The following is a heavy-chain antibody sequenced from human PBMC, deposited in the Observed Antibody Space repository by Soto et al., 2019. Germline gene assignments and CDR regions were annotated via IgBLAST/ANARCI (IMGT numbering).Heavy chain of an antibody. Sequence: QVQLQESGPGLVRPSETLSLTCTVSGGSVTTGSYNWGWIRRPPGKGLEWIGNIFFTGITNYNPSLTNRVTMSVDTSKNQFSLTVTSVTAADTAVYYCARDGHGMDVWGQGTTVTVSS. CDR2: IFFTGIT. V-gene: IGHV4-61*01. J-gene: IGHJ6*02. CDR3: ARDGHGMDV. CDR1: GGSVTTGSYN.